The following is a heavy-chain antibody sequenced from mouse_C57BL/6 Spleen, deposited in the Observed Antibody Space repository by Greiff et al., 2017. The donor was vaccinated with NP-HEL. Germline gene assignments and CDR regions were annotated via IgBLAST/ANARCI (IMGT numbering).Heavy chain of an antibody. V-gene: IGHV1-78*01. J-gene: IGHJ2*01. Sequence: QVQLQQSDAELVKPGASVKISCKVSGYTFTDHTIHWMKQRPEQGLEWIGYIYPRDGSTKYNEKFKGKATLTADKSSSTAYMQLNSLTSEDSAVYFCAREMGYGNYGEGPAYWGQGTTLTVSS. CDR1: GYTFTDHT. CDR3: AREMGYGNYGEGPAY. D-gene: IGHD2-10*02. CDR2: IYPRDGST.